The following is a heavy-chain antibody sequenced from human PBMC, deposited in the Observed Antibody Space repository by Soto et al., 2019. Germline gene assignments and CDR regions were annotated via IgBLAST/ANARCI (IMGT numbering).Heavy chain of an antibody. V-gene: IGHV3-21*01. CDR3: ARDYYDSSGYYLFDY. D-gene: IGHD3-22*01. Sequence: LRLSCAASGFTFNSYSMNWVRQAPGKGLEWVSSISSSSSYIYYADSVKGRFTISRDNAKNSLYLQMNSLRAEDTAVYYCARDYYDSSGYYLFDYWGQGTLVTVSS. CDR2: ISSSSSYI. J-gene: IGHJ4*02. CDR1: GFTFNSYS.